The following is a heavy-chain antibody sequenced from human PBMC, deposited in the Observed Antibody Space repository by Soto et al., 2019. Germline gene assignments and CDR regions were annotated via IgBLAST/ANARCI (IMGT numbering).Heavy chain of an antibody. Sequence: GGSLRLSCAASGFTFSSNWMHWVRQAPGKGLVWVSRIKTDGSSTTYADSAKGRFTISRDNAQNTLYLQMNSLRAEDTVVYYCARGIELPGLFFDYLGHGTLFTVSS. J-gene: IGHJ4*01. CDR1: GFTFSSNW. CDR2: IKTDGSST. D-gene: IGHD1-7*01. V-gene: IGHV3-74*01. CDR3: ARGIELPGLFFDY.